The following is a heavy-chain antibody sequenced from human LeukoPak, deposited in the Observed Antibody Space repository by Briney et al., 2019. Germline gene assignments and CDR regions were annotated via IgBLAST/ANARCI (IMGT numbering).Heavy chain of an antibody. J-gene: IGHJ5*02. CDR2: IYYSGST. Sequence: SETLSLTCSVSGGSISSSYYWGWIRQPPGKGLEWIASIYYSGSTYYNPSLKSRVTISVDTSKSQFSLKLTSVTAADTAVYHCARMATTWWFDPWAREPWSPSPQ. CDR3: ARMATTWWFDP. V-gene: IGHV4-39*07. D-gene: IGHD5-24*01. CDR1: GGSISSSYY.